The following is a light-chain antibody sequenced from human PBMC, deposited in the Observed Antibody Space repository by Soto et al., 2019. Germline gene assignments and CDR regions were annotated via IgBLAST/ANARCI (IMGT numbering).Light chain of an antibody. CDR3: SSYAGSNNYVV. J-gene: IGLJ2*01. CDR2: EVS. Sequence: QSALTQPPSASGSPGQSVTISCTGTSSDFGGYNYVSWYQQHPGKAPKLMIYEVSKRPSGVPDRFSGSKSGTTASLTVSGLQAEDEADYYCSSYAGSNNYVVFGGGTKVTVL. CDR1: SSDFGGYNY. V-gene: IGLV2-8*01.